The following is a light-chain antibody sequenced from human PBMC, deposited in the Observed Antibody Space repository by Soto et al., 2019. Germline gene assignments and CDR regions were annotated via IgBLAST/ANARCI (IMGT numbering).Light chain of an antibody. CDR2: INSDGSH. CDR1: SGHTNYA. V-gene: IGLV4-69*01. Sequence: QSVLTQSPSASASPGASVKLTCTLSSGHTNYAIAWHQQQPEKGPRFLMKINSDGSHSKGDGVPDRFSGSSSGAERYFTSSSLQSEDEADYYCQTWGTGIVTFGGGTKLTVL. J-gene: IGLJ2*01. CDR3: QTWGTGIVT.